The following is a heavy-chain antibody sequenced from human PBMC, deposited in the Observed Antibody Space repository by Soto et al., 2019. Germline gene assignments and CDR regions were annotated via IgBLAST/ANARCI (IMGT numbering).Heavy chain of an antibody. CDR1: GFTFSDYY. D-gene: IGHD1-26*01. CDR2: ISSSGSTI. J-gene: IGHJ6*02. Sequence: GGSLRLSCAASGFTFSDYYMSWIRQAPGKGLEWVSYISSSGSTIYYADSVKGRFTISRDNAKNSLYLQMNSLRAEDTAVYYCARETNGFMGAIAPAGYYYYGMDVWGQGTTVTVSS. V-gene: IGHV3-11*01. CDR3: ARETNGFMGAIAPAGYYYYGMDV.